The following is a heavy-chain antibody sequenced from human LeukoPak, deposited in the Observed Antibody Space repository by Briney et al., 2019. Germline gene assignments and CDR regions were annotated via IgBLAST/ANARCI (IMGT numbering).Heavy chain of an antibody. CDR3: ARSSYPYYFDY. D-gene: IGHD6-19*01. Sequence: GGSLRLSCGASGFSFSSYWMHWVRQAPGKGLMWVSRVNNDGSSTTYADSVEGRFTISGDNARNTLYLQMNSLRAEDTAVYYCARSSYPYYFDYWGPGTLVTVSS. V-gene: IGHV3-74*01. CDR1: GFSFSSYW. CDR2: VNNDGSST. J-gene: IGHJ4*02.